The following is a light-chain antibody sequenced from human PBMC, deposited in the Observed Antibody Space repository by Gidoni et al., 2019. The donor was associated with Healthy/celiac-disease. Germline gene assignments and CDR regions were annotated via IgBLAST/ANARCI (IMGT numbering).Light chain of an antibody. V-gene: IGKV1-39*01. CDR2: AAS. Sequence: DIQMTQSPSSLSASVGDRVIITCRASKSISSYVNGDQQKQGNAPKLLIYAASSLQSGVPSRFSGSGSGTYFTLTISSLQPEDFATYDCQQSYSTPWTFXQXTKVEIK. J-gene: IGKJ1*01. CDR3: QQSYSTPWT. CDR1: KSISSY.